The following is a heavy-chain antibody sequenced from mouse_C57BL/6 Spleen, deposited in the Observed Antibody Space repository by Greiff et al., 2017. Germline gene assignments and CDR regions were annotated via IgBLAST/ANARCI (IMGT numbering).Heavy chain of an antibody. CDR3: TRDTTVPFAY. V-gene: IGHV1-15*01. CDR1: GYTFTDYE. CDR2: IDPETGGT. Sequence: VQLQQSGAELVRPGASVTLSCTASGYTFTDYEMHWVQQTPVHGLEWIGAIDPETGGTAYNQKFKGKAILTADKSSSTAYMELRSLTSEDSAVYYCTRDTTVPFAYWGQGTLVTVSA. J-gene: IGHJ3*01. D-gene: IGHD1-1*01.